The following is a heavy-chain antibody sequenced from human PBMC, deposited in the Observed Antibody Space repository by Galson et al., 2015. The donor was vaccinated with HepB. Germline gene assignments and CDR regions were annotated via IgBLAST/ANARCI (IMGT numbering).Heavy chain of an antibody. Sequence: SLRLSCAASGFTFSSYGMHWVRQAPGKGLEWVAFIRYDGSNKYYADSVKGRFTISRDNSKNTLYLQMNSLRAEDTAVYYCAKEEEVIAVAGPLYYFDYWGQGTLVTVSS. D-gene: IGHD6-19*01. CDR1: GFTFSSYG. CDR2: IRYDGSNK. V-gene: IGHV3-30*02. J-gene: IGHJ4*02. CDR3: AKEEEVIAVAGPLYYFDY.